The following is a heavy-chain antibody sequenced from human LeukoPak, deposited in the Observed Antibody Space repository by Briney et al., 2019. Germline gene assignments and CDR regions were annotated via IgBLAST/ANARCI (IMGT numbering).Heavy chain of an antibody. Sequence: GGSLRLSCAASGFTFSRYWMTWVRQAPGKGLEWVGNIKQDGSEQYYVDSVKGRFTISRDNAKNSLYLQMSSLRVEDTGVYFRARDPGPATAAWGAFDIWGQGTVVTVSS. D-gene: IGHD5-24*01. V-gene: IGHV3-7*01. CDR3: ARDPGPATAAWGAFDI. J-gene: IGHJ3*02. CDR2: IKQDGSEQ. CDR1: GFTFSRYW.